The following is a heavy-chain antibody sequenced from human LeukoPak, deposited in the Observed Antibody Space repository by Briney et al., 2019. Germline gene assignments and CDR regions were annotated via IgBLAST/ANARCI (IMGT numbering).Heavy chain of an antibody. CDR2: INYSGST. D-gene: IGHD1-1*01. V-gene: IGHV4-59*01. CDR3: ARAQLNLLVDFGMDV. J-gene: IGHJ6*02. Sequence: PSEALSLTCTVSGGSITTYYWTWIRQPPGKGLEWIGYINYSGSTNYNPSLKSRVTISVDTSKNQFSLKLSSVTAADTAVYYCARAQLNLLVDFGMDVWGQGTTVTVSS. CDR1: GGSITTYY.